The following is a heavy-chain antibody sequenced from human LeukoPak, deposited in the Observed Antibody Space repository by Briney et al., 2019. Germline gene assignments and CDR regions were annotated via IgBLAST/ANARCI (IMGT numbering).Heavy chain of an antibody. CDR2: ISYDGSNK. D-gene: IGHD3-22*01. V-gene: IGHV3-30-3*01. CDR1: VFTFNSYA. CDR3: ARYYYDSSGYSMGYDAFDI. Sequence: GRSLRLSCAASVFTFNSYAMHWVRQAPGKGLEWVAVISYDGSNKYYADSVKGRFTISRDNSKNTLHLQMNSLRAEDTAVYYCARYYYDSSGYSMGYDAFDIWGQGTMVTVSS. J-gene: IGHJ3*02.